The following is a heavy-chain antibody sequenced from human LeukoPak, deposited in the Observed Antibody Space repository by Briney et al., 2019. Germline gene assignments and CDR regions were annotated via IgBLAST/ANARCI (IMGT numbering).Heavy chain of an antibody. V-gene: IGHV3-15*01. CDR2: IKGRTDDETS. CDR3: TWMATVYTVDI. J-gene: IGHJ4*02. CDR1: GLSFIDAW. D-gene: IGHD2-8*01. Sequence: GGSLRLSCEVSGLSFIDAWMSWVRQTPGRGLEWVGRIKGRTDDETSDFAAPVKGRFTISRDVSKSTVYLHMNRLTSDDTAVYCCTWMATVYTVDIWGQGTRVTVSS.